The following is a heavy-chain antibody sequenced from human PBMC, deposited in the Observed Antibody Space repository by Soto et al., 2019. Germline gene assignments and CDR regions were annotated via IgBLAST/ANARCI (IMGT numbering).Heavy chain of an antibody. CDR3: ARDVPCSSTNCFHGMDV. V-gene: IGHV1-69*06. CDR1: GGTFSSYA. J-gene: IGHJ6*02. CDR2: IIPIFGTA. Sequence: QVQLVQSGAEVKKPGSSVKVSCKASGGTFSSYAISWVRQAPGQGLEWMGGIIPIFGTANYAQKFQGRVTITADKSTSTAYMELSSLRSEDTAVYYCARDVPCSSTNCFHGMDVWGQGTTVTVSS. D-gene: IGHD2-2*01.